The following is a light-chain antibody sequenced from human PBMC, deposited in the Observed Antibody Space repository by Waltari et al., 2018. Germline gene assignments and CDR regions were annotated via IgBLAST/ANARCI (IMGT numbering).Light chain of an antibody. CDR1: QSVGTN. Sequence: ETVMTQSPTTLSVSPGEGVTLSCRASQSVGTNLAWHQHKPGQAPRLLIYGASTSAAGIPVRCSGSGSGTEFTLTISGLQSEDVAVYYCHQYNKWPPFTFGPGTKVDI. J-gene: IGKJ3*01. CDR2: GAS. V-gene: IGKV3-15*01. CDR3: HQYNKWPPFT.